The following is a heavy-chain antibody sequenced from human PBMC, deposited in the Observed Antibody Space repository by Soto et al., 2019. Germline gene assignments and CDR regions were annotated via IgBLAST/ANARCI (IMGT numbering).Heavy chain of an antibody. V-gene: IGHV3-23*01. Sequence: PGGSLRLSCAASGFTFSSYAMSWVRQAPGKGLEWVSAISGSGGSTYYADSVKGRFTISRDNSKNTLYLQMNSLRAEDTAVYYCAKDLRMIVVVIIDYWGQGTLVTVSS. CDR2: ISGSGGST. CDR3: AKDLRMIVVVIIDY. D-gene: IGHD3-22*01. J-gene: IGHJ4*02. CDR1: GFTFSSYA.